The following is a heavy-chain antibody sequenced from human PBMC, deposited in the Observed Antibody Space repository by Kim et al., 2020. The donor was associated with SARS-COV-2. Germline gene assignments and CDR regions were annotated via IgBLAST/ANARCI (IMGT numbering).Heavy chain of an antibody. J-gene: IGHJ4*02. D-gene: IGHD3-3*01. Sequence: SETLSLTCAVYGGSFSGYYWSWIRQPPGKGLEWIGEINHSGSTNYNPSLKSRVNISVDTSKNQFSLKLSSGNAADTAVYYCARGDFRRPVWSGLTRPFDYWGQGTLVTVSS. CDR1: GGSFSGYY. CDR2: INHSGST. CDR3: ARGDFRRPVWSGLTRPFDY. V-gene: IGHV4-34*01.